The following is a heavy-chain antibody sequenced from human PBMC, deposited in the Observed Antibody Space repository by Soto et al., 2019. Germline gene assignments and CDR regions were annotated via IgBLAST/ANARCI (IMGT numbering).Heavy chain of an antibody. CDR2: IKSKTDGGTT. J-gene: IGHJ4*02. CDR3: TTVSSGWYGHGDY. CDR1: GFTFSNAW. D-gene: IGHD6-19*01. Sequence: GGSLRLSCAASGFTFSNAWMSWVRQAPAKGLEWVGRIKSKTDGGTTDYAAPVKGRFTISRDDSKNTLYLQMNSLKTEDTAVYYCTTVSSGWYGHGDYWGQGTLVTVSS. V-gene: IGHV3-15*01.